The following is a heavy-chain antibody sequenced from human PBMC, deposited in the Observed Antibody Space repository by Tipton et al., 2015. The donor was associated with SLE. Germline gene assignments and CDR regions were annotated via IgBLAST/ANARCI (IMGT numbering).Heavy chain of an antibody. CDR1: GFTFSSYA. Sequence: SLRLSCAASGFTFSSYAMHWVRQAPGKGLEWVAVISYDGSNKYYADSVKGRFTISRDNSKNTMYLQMNSLRAEDTAVYNCARDVVGATEGLDYWGQETLVTVSS. D-gene: IGHD1-26*01. J-gene: IGHJ4*02. CDR2: ISYDGSNK. V-gene: IGHV3-30*04. CDR3: ARDVVGATEGLDY.